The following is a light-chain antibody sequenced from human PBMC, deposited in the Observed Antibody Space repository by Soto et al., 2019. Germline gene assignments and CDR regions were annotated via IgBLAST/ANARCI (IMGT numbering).Light chain of an antibody. Sequence: DVVMTQSPLSLPVTLGQPASISCRSSQSIVYSDGIAYLSWFHQRPGQSPRRLIYKASNRDSGVPARFSGSGSGPDFTLQINRVEAEDVGVFYCMQGTHWPPTFGRGTRVEIK. CDR1: QSIVYSDGIAY. CDR2: KAS. CDR3: MQGTHWPPT. V-gene: IGKV2-30*01. J-gene: IGKJ1*01.